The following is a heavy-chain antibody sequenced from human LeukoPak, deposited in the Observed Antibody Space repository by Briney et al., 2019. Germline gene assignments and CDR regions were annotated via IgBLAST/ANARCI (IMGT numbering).Heavy chain of an antibody. Sequence: PSATLSLTCTVSGGSISSSSYYWGWIRQPPGKGLAWIGSIYYSGSTYYNPSLKSRVTISIDTSKNQFSLKLSSVTAADTAVYYCARDGYSYGAGIDYWGEATLVTVSS. CDR2: IYYSGST. CDR1: GGSISSSSYY. CDR3: ARDGYSYGAGIDY. D-gene: IGHD5-18*01. J-gene: IGHJ4*02. V-gene: IGHV4-39*07.